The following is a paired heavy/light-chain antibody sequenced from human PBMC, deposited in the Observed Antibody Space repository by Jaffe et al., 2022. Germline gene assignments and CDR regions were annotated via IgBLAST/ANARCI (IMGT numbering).Light chain of an antibody. CDR1: SLRSYY. J-gene: IGLJ2*01. CDR3: NSRDSSGNHPLVV. CDR2: GKN. V-gene: IGLV3-19*01. Sequence: SSELTQDPAVSVALGQTVRITCQGDSLRSYYASWYQQKPGQAPVLVIYGKNNRPSGIPDRFSGSSSGNTASLTITGAQAEDEADYYCNSRDSSGNHPLVVFGGGTKLTVL.
Heavy chain of an antibody. D-gene: IGHD6-13*01. V-gene: IGHV4-61*01. CDR1: GGSVSSGSYY. J-gene: IGHJ6*03. CDR2: IYYSGST. CDR3: ARGRIAAAALGYYYYYMDV. Sequence: QVQLQESGPGLVKPSETLSLTCTVSGGSVSSGSYYWSWIRQPPGKGLEWIGYIYYSGSTNYNPSLKSRVTISVDTSKNQFSLKLSSVTAADTAVYYCARGRIAAAALGYYYYYMDVWGKGTTVTVSS.